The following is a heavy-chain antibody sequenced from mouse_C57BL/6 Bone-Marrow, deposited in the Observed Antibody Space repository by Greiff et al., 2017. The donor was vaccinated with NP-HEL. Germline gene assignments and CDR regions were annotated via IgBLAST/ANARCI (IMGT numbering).Heavy chain of an antibody. Sequence: QVQLKQSGAELVRPGASVTLSCKASGYTFTDYEMHWVKQTPVHGLEWIGAIDPETGGTAYNQKFKGKAILTADKSSSTAYMELRSLTSEDSAVYYCREGLGYFDYWGQGTTLTVSS. CDR2: IDPETGGT. CDR3: REGLGYFDY. V-gene: IGHV1-15*01. J-gene: IGHJ2*01. CDR1: GYTFTDYE.